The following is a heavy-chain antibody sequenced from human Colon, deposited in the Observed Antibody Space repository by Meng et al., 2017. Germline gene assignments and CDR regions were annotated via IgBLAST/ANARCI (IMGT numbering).Heavy chain of an antibody. D-gene: IGHD6-19*01. Sequence: SVNVSCKSSGYTFTGYYIHWVRQAPGQGLEWMGWINPNSGGTNYAQKFQGRVTMTRDTSISTAYMELSRLRYNDTAVYYCAREDSRGWYGLWYYYGMDVWGKGTTVTVSS. J-gene: IGHJ6*04. CDR1: GYTFTGYY. CDR2: INPNSGGT. CDR3: AREDSRGWYGLWYYYGMDV. V-gene: IGHV1-2*02.